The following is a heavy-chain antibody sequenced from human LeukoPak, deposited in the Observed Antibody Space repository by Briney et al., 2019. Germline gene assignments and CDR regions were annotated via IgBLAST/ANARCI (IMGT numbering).Heavy chain of an antibody. CDR3: ARGRVSSSTWYSTYYYHFYMDV. D-gene: IGHD4-11*01. V-gene: IGHV4-59*01. Sequence: SGTLSLTCSVSDHSITMYYWTCIRQPPGKGLEWIGYVDHTWSTNFNPSLTDGVSISRDTSKNLFSLRLRSVTAADTAVYFCARGRVSSSTWYSTYYYHFYMDVWGKGTTVTVSS. CDR1: DHSITMYY. J-gene: IGHJ6*03. CDR2: VDHTWST.